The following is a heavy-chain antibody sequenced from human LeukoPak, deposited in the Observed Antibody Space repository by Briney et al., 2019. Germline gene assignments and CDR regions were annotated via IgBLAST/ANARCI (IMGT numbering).Heavy chain of an antibody. J-gene: IGHJ3*02. CDR1: GLTFSDYY. D-gene: IGHD3-22*01. CDR2: ISSSGSTI. Sequence: GGSLRLSCAASGLTFSDYYMSWIRQAPGKGLEWVSYISSSGSTIYYADSVKGRFTISRDNSKNTLYLQMNSLRAEDTAVYYCAKAPSNYYDSSGYYYGDAFDNWGQGTMVTVSS. V-gene: IGHV3-11*01. CDR3: AKAPSNYYDSSGYYYGDAFDN.